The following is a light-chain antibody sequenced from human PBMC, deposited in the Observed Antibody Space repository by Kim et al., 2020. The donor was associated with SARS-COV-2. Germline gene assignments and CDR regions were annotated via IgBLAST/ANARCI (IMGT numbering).Light chain of an antibody. V-gene: IGKV1-5*01. Sequence: DIQMTQSPSTLSASVGDRVTITCRASQSIGGWLAWYQHKPGTAPKVLINGASSLQTGVPSRFSGSGSGTEFTLTVSSLQPDDFATYYCQQYQSYPLTFGGGTKVDIK. CDR1: QSIGGW. CDR3: QQYQSYPLT. CDR2: GAS. J-gene: IGKJ4*01.